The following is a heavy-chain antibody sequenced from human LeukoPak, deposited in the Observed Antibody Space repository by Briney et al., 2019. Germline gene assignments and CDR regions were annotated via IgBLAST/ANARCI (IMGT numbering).Heavy chain of an antibody. CDR1: GYTFTSYA. CDR2: INAGNGNT. CDR3: ARVGRSWSWVFDY. Sequence: VASVKVSCKASGYTFTSYAMHWVRQAPRQRLEWMGWINAGNGNTKYSQEFQGRVTITRDTSASTAYMELSSLRSEDMAVYYCARVGRSWSWVFDYWGQGTLVTVSS. V-gene: IGHV1-3*03. J-gene: IGHJ4*02. D-gene: IGHD6-13*01.